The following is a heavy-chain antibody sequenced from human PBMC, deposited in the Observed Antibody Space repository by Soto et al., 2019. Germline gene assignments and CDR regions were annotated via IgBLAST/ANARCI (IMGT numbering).Heavy chain of an antibody. CDR1: GFTFSIYP. CDR3: AKVDYFDFWSGSWFDP. V-gene: IGHV3-23*01. J-gene: IGHJ5*02. CDR2: CSGSGGTT. Sequence: GGSLRLSCVASGFTFSIYPMSWVRQAPGEGLQWVSTCSGSGGTTYYADSVKGRFSVSRDNSKNTLYLQMKSLRVDDTAVYYCAKVDYFDFWSGSWFDPWGQGTLVTVSS. D-gene: IGHD3-3*01.